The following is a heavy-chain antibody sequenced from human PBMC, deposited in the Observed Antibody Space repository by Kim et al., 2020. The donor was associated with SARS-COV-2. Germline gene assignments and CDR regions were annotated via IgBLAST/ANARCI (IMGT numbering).Heavy chain of an antibody. CDR2: INHSGST. Sequence: SETLSLTCAVYGGSFSGYYWSWIRQPPGKGLEWIGEINHSGSTNYNPSLKSRVTISVDTSKNQFSLKLSSVTAADTAVYYCARRRLWFGELIDPWGQGTL. D-gene: IGHD3-10*01. J-gene: IGHJ5*02. CDR1: GGSFSGYY. V-gene: IGHV4-34*01. CDR3: ARRRLWFGELIDP.